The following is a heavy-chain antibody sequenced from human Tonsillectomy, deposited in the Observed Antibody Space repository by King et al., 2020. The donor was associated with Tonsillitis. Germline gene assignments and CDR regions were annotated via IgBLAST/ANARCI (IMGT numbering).Heavy chain of an antibody. V-gene: IGHV4-39*01. J-gene: IGHJ2*01. CDR2: IYYTGST. CDR3: VRQVGQHDQWYFDL. D-gene: IGHD1-26*01. Sequence: QLQESGLGLVKPSETLSLTCSVSGGSITTSGYYWGWIRQPPGKGLEWIGTIYYTGSTFYNPSLKSRVTISADTSNNQLSLKLTSVTATDATVYYCVRQVGQHDQWYFDLWGRGTLAT. CDR1: GGSITTSGYY.